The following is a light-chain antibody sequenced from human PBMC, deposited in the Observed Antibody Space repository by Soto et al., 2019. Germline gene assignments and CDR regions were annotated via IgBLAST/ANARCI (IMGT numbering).Light chain of an antibody. CDR2: GAS. Sequence: EIVMTQSPATLSVSPGERATLSCRASQSVSSNLAWYQQKPGQAPRLLIYGASTRATGIPARFSGSGSGTEFTLTISSLQSEDFAVYYCQQYNNWPPLTFGQGTKVAI. V-gene: IGKV3-15*01. J-gene: IGKJ1*01. CDR1: QSVSSN. CDR3: QQYNNWPPLT.